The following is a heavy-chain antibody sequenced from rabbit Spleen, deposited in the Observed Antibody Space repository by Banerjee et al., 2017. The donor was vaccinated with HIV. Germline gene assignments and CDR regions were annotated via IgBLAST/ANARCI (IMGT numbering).Heavy chain of an antibody. Sequence: LEESGGGLVKPGGTLTLTCTVSGFSFSSNWICWVRQAPGKGLEWIACIDTSDGDTDYANWPKGRFTISKASSTTVTLRMTSLTAADTATYFCARDLPDIIGWNFGFWGQGTLVTVS. CDR2: IDTSDGDT. J-gene: IGHJ3*01. CDR3: ARDLPDIIGWNFGF. V-gene: IGHV1S45*01. CDR1: GFSFSSNW. D-gene: IGHD1-1*01.